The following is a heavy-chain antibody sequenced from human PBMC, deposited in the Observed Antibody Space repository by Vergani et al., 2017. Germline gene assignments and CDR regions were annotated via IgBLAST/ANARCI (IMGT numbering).Heavy chain of an antibody. J-gene: IGHJ6*02. CDR2: IYYSGST. V-gene: IGHV4-39*07. Sequence: QLQLQESGPGLVKPSETLSLTCTVSGGSISSSSYYLGWIRQPPGKGLAWIGSIYYSGSTYYNPSLKSRVTISVDTSKNQFSLKLSSVTAADTAVYYCARDRIAVAGSYYGMDVWGQGTTVTVSS. CDR3: ARDRIAVAGSYYGMDV. D-gene: IGHD6-19*01. CDR1: GGSISSSSYY.